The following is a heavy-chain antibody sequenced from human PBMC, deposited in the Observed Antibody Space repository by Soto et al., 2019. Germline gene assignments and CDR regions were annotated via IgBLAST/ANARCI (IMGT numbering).Heavy chain of an antibody. J-gene: IGHJ4*02. CDR3: AIRTYYDFWSGYYTRFGFDY. V-gene: IGHV4-39*01. CDR1: GVSISRSSYY. D-gene: IGHD3-3*01. CDR2: IYYSGST. Sequence: SETLSLTCPVAGVSISRSSYYWGWLRPPPGKGLEWIGSIYYSGSTYYNPSLKSRVTISVDTSKNQFSLKLSSVTAADTAVYYCAIRTYYDFWSGYYTRFGFDYWGQGTLVNVSA.